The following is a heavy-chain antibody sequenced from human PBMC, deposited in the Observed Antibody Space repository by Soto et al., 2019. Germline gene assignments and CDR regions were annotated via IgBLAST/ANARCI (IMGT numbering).Heavy chain of an antibody. CDR1: GGSISSSSYY. V-gene: IGHV4-39*01. CDR3: ARQDYYDFWSGYRDP. D-gene: IGHD3-3*01. J-gene: IGHJ5*02. Sequence: SETLSLTCTVSGGSISSSSYYWGWIRQPPGKGLEWIGSIYYSGSTYYNPSLKSRVTISVDTSKNQFSLKLSSVTAADTAVYYCARQDYYDFWSGYRDPWGQGTLVTVSS. CDR2: IYYSGST.